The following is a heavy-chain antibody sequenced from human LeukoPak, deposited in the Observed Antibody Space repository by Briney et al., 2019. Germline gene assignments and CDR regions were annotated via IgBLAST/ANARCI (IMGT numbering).Heavy chain of an antibody. CDR1: GFTFTSSA. CDR2: IVVGSGNT. D-gene: IGHD2-2*02. V-gene: IGHV1-58*02. Sequence: TSVKVSCKASGFTFTSSAMQWVRQARGQRLEWIGWIVVGSGNTNYAQKFQERVTITRYMSTSTAYMELSSLRSEDTAVYYCAAVGYCSSTSCYTYYWGQGTLVTVSS. J-gene: IGHJ4*02. CDR3: AAVGYCSSTSCYTYY.